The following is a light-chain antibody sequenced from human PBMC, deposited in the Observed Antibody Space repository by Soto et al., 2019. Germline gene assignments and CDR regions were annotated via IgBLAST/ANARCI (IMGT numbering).Light chain of an antibody. V-gene: IGLV2-8*01. J-gene: IGLJ1*01. Sequence: QSALTQPPSASGSPGQSVTISCTGTSSDVGGYNYVSWYQQHPGKAPKLMIYEVTKRPSGVPDRFSGSKSGNTASLTVSGLQAEDEADYYCNSYAASDLYVFGTGTKVTVL. CDR1: SSDVGGYNY. CDR2: EVT. CDR3: NSYAASDLYV.